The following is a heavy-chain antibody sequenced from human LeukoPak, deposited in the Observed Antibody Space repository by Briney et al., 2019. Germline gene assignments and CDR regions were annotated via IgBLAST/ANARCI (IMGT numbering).Heavy chain of an antibody. CDR2: INPNSGGT. Sequence: ASVKVSCKASGYTFTNYGISWVRQAPGQGLEWMEWINPNSGGTNYAQKFQGRVTMTRDTSISTAHMELSRLRSDDTAVYYCARDPSLSSSSWYYFDYWGQGTLVTVSS. CDR1: GYTFTNYG. D-gene: IGHD6-13*01. CDR3: ARDPSLSSSSWYYFDY. V-gene: IGHV1-2*02. J-gene: IGHJ4*02.